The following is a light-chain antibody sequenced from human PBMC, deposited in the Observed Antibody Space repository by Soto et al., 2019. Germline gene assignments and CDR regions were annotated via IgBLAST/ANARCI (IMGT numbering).Light chain of an antibody. CDR2: DVS. V-gene: IGLV2-14*01. Sequence: QSALTQPASVSGSPGQSITISCTGTSSDVGGYNYVSWYQQHPGKAPKLMIYDVSNRPSGVSNRFSGSKSGNTASLTISGLQAEDEADYYCSSYTSSLLGFGGGTKLTVL. CDR3: SSYTSSLLG. CDR1: SSDVGGYNY. J-gene: IGLJ2*01.